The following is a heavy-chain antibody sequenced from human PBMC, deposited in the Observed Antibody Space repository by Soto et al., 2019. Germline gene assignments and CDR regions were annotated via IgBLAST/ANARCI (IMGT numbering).Heavy chain of an antibody. J-gene: IGHJ6*02. Sequence: GGSLRLSCAASGFTFSSYDTHWVRQATGKGLEWVSAIGTAGDTYYPGSVKGRFTISRENAKNSLYLQMNSLRAGDTAVYYCARRLGTMVRGLINYYYGMDVWGQGTTVTVSS. D-gene: IGHD3-10*01. CDR2: IGTAGDT. V-gene: IGHV3-13*04. CDR1: GFTFSSYD. CDR3: ARRLGTMVRGLINYYYGMDV.